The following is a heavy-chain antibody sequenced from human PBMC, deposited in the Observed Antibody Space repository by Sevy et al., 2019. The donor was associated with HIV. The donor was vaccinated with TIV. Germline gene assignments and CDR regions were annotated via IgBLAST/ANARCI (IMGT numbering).Heavy chain of an antibody. CDR1: GFTFSSYS. CDR3: ASEGVMIGVPPSTGYFDY. Sequence: GGSLRLSCAASGFTFSSYSMNWVRQAPGKGLEWVSYISSSSSTIDYADSVKGRLTISRDNAKNSLYLQMNSLRDEDTAVYYCASEGVMIGVPPSTGYFDYWGQGTLVTVSS. D-gene: IGHD3-22*01. J-gene: IGHJ4*02. V-gene: IGHV3-48*02. CDR2: ISSSSSTI.